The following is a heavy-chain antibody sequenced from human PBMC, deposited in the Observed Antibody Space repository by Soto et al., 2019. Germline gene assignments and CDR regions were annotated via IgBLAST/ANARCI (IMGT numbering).Heavy chain of an antibody. D-gene: IGHD2-15*01. CDR2: IYYSGST. CDR3: ASGHYYCSGGSCYPGYYYMDF. CDR1: GGSTSSSSYY. J-gene: IGHJ6*03. V-gene: IGHV4-39*01. Sequence: SETLSLTCTVSGGSTSSSSYYWGWIRQPPGKGLEWIGSIYYSGSTYYNPSLKSRVTISVDTSKNQFSLKLSSVTAADTAVYYCASGHYYCSGGSCYPGYYYMDFSGKGTSVTVSS.